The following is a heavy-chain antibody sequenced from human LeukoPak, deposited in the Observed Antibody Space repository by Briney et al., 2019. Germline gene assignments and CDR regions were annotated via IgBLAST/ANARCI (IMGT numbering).Heavy chain of an antibody. CDR2: ISGYNGNT. Sequence: ASVKVSCKASGYTFTTYGIGWVRQAPGQRLEWMGWISGYNGNTNYAQKFQGRVTMTTDTSTSTAYMDLRSLRSADTALYYCARVRSSMVLDYWGQGTLVTVSS. CDR3: ARVRSSMVLDY. CDR1: GYTFTTYG. J-gene: IGHJ4*02. D-gene: IGHD2/OR15-2a*01. V-gene: IGHV1-18*01.